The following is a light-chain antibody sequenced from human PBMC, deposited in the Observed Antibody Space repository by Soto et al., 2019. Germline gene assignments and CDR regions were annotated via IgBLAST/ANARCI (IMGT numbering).Light chain of an antibody. CDR3: KQCDGSYRLT. Sequence: EIVLTQSPGTLSLSPGERATLSCRASQSVSSSYLAWYQQQPGQAPRPLIYGASSRATGIPDRFSGSGSGTDCSITISRMEPEDFTVYYCKQCDGSYRLTCGEGTKLEIK. CDR2: GAS. V-gene: IGKV3-20*01. CDR1: QSVSSSY. J-gene: IGKJ4*01.